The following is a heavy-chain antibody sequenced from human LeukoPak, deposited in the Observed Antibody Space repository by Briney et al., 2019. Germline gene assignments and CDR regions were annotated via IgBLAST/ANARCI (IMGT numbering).Heavy chain of an antibody. CDR3: AGDSYDCSGYYGYYYGMDV. CDR2: INPNSGGT. J-gene: IGHJ6*02. D-gene: IGHD3-22*01. CDR1: GYSFTVYY. V-gene: IGHV1-2*02. Sequence: ASVRVSFKASGYSFTVYYMHWVRQAPGQGLGWMGWINPNSGGTNYAKKFRSRITMTRDTSISTAYMELSSLRSVDTAVYSCAGDSYDCSGYYGYYYGMDVGGRGTTVTVSS.